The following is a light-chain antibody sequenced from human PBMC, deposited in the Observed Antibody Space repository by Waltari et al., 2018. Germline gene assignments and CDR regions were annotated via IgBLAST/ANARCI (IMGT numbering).Light chain of an antibody. CDR2: TNS. V-gene: IGLV1-44*01. CDR1: SSNIGANP. CDR3: AAWDDSLDGWV. J-gene: IGLJ3*02. Sequence: QSVLTQPPSAAGTPGQRVSIPCSGGSSNIGANPVNWYQHLPGSAPKLLIYTNSHRPSGVPDRFSGSKSGTSASLAISGLQLLDEADYYCAAWDDSLDGWVFGGGTRVTVL.